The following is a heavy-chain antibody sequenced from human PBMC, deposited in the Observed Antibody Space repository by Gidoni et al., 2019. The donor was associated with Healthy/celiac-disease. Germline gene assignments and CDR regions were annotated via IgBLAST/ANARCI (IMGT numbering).Heavy chain of an antibody. Sequence: EVQLVESAGGLVQPGASLRLPCAASGFTLSGHYMSRVRQAPGKGLEWVSVIYSGSSTYYADSVKGRFTISRDNSKNTLYLQMNSLSAEDTAVYYCARESPSFPGAYSSAYYMDVWGKGTTVTVSS. CDR1: GFTLSGHY. CDR3: ARESPSFPGAYSSAYYMDV. CDR2: IYSGSST. V-gene: IGHV3-66*01. J-gene: IGHJ6*03. D-gene: IGHD5-18*01.